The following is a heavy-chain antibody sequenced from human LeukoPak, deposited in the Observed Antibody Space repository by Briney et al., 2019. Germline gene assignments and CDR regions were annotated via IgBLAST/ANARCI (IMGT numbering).Heavy chain of an antibody. Sequence: GGSLRLSCVASDFIFSNYWMYWVRQVPGKGLVWVSRSNSDGSTTNYADSVKGRFTISRDNSKNTLYLQMNSLRAEDTAVYYCAREGKEVGASQYYFDYWGQGTLVTVSS. D-gene: IGHD1-26*01. CDR1: DFIFSNYW. J-gene: IGHJ4*02. V-gene: IGHV3-74*01. CDR2: SNSDGSTT. CDR3: AREGKEVGASQYYFDY.